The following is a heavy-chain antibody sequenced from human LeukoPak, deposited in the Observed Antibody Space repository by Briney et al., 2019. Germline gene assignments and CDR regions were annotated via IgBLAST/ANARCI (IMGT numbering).Heavy chain of an antibody. CDR1: GGSFSGYY. CDR2: INHSGST. V-gene: IGHV4-34*01. CDR3: AGGLYGDYSGVWFDP. D-gene: IGHD4-17*01. J-gene: IGHJ5*02. Sequence: SETLSLTCAVYGGSFSGYYWSWIRQPPGKGLEWIGEINHSGSTNYNPSLKSRVTISVDTTKNQFSLKLSSVTAADTAVYYCAGGLYGDYSGVWFDPWGQGTLVTVSS.